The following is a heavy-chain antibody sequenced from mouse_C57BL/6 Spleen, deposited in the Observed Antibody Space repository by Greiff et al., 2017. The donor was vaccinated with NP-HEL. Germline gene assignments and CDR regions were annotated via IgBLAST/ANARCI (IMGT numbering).Heavy chain of an antibody. D-gene: IGHD1-1*01. J-gene: IGHJ4*01. CDR3: ASRITTVVADYAMDY. CDR1: GYTFTSYW. V-gene: IGHV1-55*01. CDR2: IYPGSGST. Sequence: QVQLQQPGAELVKPGASVKMSCKASGYTFTSYWITWVKQRPGQGLEWIGDIYPGSGSTNYNEKFKSKATLTVDTSSSTAYMQLSSLTSEDSAVDYCASRITTVVADYAMDYWGQGTSVPVSS.